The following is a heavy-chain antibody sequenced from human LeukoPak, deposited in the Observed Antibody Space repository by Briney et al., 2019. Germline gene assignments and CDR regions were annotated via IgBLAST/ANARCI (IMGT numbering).Heavy chain of an antibody. CDR2: ISGSSSYI. D-gene: IGHD1-26*01. Sequence: GGSLRLSCAASGFTFSTYNMNCLRQAPGKGLEWVSSISGSSSYIYYADSVKGRFSISRDNAKNSLYLQMNSLRAEDTAVYYCARDLLGWELHYFDYWGQGTLVTVSS. CDR3: ARDLLGWELHYFDY. V-gene: IGHV3-21*01. J-gene: IGHJ4*02. CDR1: GFTFSTYN.